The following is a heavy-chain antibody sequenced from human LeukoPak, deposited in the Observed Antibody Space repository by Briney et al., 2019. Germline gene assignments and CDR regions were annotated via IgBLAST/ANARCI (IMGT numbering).Heavy chain of an antibody. CDR1: GDTLAELS. Sequence: ASVKVSCKVSGDTLAELSIHWLRQAGGKGLEWMGGFYVEKGETIYSQKFQGRVIMTEDISTDTAYLDLSSLISEDTAVYYCATELRLGGLDVWGQGTTVTVSS. CDR2: FYVEKGET. CDR3: ATELRLGGLDV. D-gene: IGHD3-3*01. J-gene: IGHJ6*02. V-gene: IGHV1-24*01.